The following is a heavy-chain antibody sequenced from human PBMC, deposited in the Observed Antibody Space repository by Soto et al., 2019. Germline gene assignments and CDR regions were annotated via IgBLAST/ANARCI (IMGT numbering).Heavy chain of an antibody. D-gene: IGHD2-8*02. Sequence: PSETLSLTCTVSGGSISSSSYYWGWIRQPPGKGLEWIGSIYYSGSTYYNPSLKSRVTISEDTSKNQFSLKLSSVTAADTAVYYCARHRTETGDFDYWGQGTLVTVSS. J-gene: IGHJ4*02. CDR2: IYYSGST. CDR3: ARHRTETGDFDY. V-gene: IGHV4-39*01. CDR1: GGSISSSSYY.